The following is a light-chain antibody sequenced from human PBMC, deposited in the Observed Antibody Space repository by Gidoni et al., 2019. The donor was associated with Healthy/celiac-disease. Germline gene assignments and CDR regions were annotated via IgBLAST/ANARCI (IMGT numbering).Light chain of an antibody. CDR1: KLGDKY. V-gene: IGLV3-1*01. CDR2: KDS. CDR3: QAWDSSTFYV. J-gene: IGLJ1*01. Sequence: SYELPQPPPVSVSPGQTASITCSGDKLGDKYACWYQQKPGQSPVLVIYKDSKRPSGIPERFSGSNSGNTATLTISGTQAMDEADYYCQAWDSSTFYVFGTGTKVTVL.